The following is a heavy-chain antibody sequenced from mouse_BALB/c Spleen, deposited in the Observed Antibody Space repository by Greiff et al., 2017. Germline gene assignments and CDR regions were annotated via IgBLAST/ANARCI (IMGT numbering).Heavy chain of an antibody. J-gene: IGHJ3*01. Sequence: QVQLQQSGAELAKPGASVKMSCKASGYTFTSYWMHWVKQRPGQGLEWIGYINPSTGYTEYNQKFKDKSTLTADKSSSTAYMQLSSLTSEDSAVYYCARGYGSSPFAYWGQGTLVTVSA. CDR1: GYTFTSYW. CDR2: INPSTGYT. CDR3: ARGYGSSPFAY. V-gene: IGHV1-7*01. D-gene: IGHD1-1*01.